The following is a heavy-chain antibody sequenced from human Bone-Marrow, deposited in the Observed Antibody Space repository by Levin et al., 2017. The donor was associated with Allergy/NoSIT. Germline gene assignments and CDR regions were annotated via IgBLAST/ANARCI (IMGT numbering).Heavy chain of an antibody. CDR1: GFTFSNAW. V-gene: IGHV3-15*01. Sequence: GGSLRLSCAASGFTFSNAWMSWVRQAPGKGLEWVGRIKSKTDGGTTDYAAPVKGRFTISRDDSKNTLYLQMNSLKTEDTAVYYCTTVDSSGGNYYFDYWGQGTLVTVSS. CDR3: TTVDSSGGNYYFDY. J-gene: IGHJ4*02. CDR2: IKSKTDGGTT. D-gene: IGHD3-10*01.